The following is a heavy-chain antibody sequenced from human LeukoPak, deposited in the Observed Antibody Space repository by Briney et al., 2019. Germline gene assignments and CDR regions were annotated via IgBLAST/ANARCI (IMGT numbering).Heavy chain of an antibody. CDR1: GFTFISYS. J-gene: IGHJ6*02. CDR3: ARVIAVVRGGGLSYYYAMDV. V-gene: IGHV3-48*02. Sequence: HSGGSLRLSCAASGFTFISYSMTWVRQAPGKGLEWVSYINSGSSTMYYADSVKGRFTIPRDNGKTSLYLQMNSLRDEDTAVYYCARVIAVVRGGGLSYYYAMDVWGQGTTVTVSS. CDR2: INSGSSTM. D-gene: IGHD3-10*01.